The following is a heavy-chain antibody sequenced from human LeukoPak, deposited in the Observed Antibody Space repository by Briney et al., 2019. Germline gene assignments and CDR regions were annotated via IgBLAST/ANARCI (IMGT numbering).Heavy chain of an antibody. D-gene: IGHD6-13*01. CDR2: INHSGST. J-gene: IGHJ6*03. V-gene: IGHV4-34*01. CDR3: ARSRGQQPTYYYYYMDV. CDR1: GGSFSGYC. Sequence: PSETLSLTCAVYGGSFSGYCWSWIRQPPGKGLEWIGEINHSGSTNYNPSLKSRVTISVDTSKNQFSLKLSSVTAADTAVYYCARSRGQQPTYYYYYMDVWGKGTTVTVSS.